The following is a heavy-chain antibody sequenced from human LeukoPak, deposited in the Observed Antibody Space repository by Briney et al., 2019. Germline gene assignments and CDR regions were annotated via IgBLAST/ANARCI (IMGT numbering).Heavy chain of an antibody. CDR2: ISSSSSYI. V-gene: IGHV3-21*01. J-gene: IGHJ4*02. D-gene: IGHD1-14*01. Sequence: GGSLRLSCAASGFTFSSYSMNWVRQAPGKGLEWVSSISSSSSYIYYADSVKGRFTVSRDNAKNSLYLQMNSLRAEDTAVYYCASQEEAVWPEPLDYWGQGTLVTVSS. CDR1: GFTFSSYS. CDR3: ASQEEAVWPEPLDY.